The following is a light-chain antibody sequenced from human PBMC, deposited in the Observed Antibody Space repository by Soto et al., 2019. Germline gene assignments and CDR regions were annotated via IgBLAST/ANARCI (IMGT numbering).Light chain of an antibody. V-gene: IGLV3-21*02. CDR2: DDS. CDR3: QVWDISSDHVI. J-gene: IGLJ2*01. Sequence: SYVLTQPPSVSVAPGQTARITCGGSDIEDKSVHWYQQKPGQAPVLVVYDDSDRPSGIPERFSGSNSGNTATLTISRVEAGDEADYYCQVWDISSDHVIFGGGTKVTVL. CDR1: DIEDKS.